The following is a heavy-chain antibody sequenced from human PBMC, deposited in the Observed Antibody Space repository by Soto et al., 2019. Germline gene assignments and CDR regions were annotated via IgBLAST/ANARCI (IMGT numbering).Heavy chain of an antibody. Sequence: GGSLRLSCAASGFAVSSNYMSWVRQAPGKGLEWVSVIYSGGSTYYADSVKGRFTISRDNSKNTVHLQMNSLRAEDTAVYYCAREWELPNYYGMDVWGQGTTVTVSS. J-gene: IGHJ6*02. CDR1: GFAVSSNY. V-gene: IGHV3-53*01. D-gene: IGHD1-26*01. CDR2: IYSGGST. CDR3: AREWELPNYYGMDV.